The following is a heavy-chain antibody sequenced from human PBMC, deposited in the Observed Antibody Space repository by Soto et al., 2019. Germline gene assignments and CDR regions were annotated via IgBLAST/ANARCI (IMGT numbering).Heavy chain of an antibody. CDR1: GYSFTSYW. CDR3: AVSSGYYYYYGMDV. D-gene: IGHD3-22*01. Sequence: PGESLKISCKGSGYSFTSYWISWVRQMPGKGLEWMGRIDPSDSYTNYSPSFRGHVTISADKSISTAYLQWSSLKASDTAMYYCAVSSGYYYYYGMDVWGQGTTVTVSS. CDR2: IDPSDSYT. V-gene: IGHV5-10-1*01. J-gene: IGHJ6*02.